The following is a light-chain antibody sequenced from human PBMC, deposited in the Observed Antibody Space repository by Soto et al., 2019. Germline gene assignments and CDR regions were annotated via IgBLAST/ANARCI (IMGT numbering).Light chain of an antibody. CDR3: QKYSSAPNT. CDR1: QGISNY. Sequence: DIQMTQSPPSLSASVGDRVTITCRSSQGISNYLAWYQQKPGKVPKLLIFAASTLQSGVPSRFSGGGSGTDFTLTITGLQPEDVATYYCQKYSSAPNTFGQGTKVDIK. J-gene: IGKJ1*01. V-gene: IGKV1-27*01. CDR2: AAS.